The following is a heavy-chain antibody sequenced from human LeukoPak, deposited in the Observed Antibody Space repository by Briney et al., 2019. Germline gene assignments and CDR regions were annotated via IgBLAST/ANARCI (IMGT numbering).Heavy chain of an antibody. CDR2: ISAYNGKT. J-gene: IGHJ4*02. D-gene: IGHD6-19*01. Sequence: ASVKVSCKASGYTFTNYGITWVRQAPGQGLEWMGWISAYNGKTNYAQKLQGRVTMTTDTPTSTAYMELRSLRSEDTAVYYCARCGARGWYVDYWGQGTLVTVSS. CDR3: ARCGARGWYVDY. CDR1: GYTFTNYG. V-gene: IGHV1-18*01.